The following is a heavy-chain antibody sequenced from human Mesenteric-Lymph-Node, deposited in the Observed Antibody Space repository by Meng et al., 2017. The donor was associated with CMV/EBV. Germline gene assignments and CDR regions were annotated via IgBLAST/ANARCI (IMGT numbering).Heavy chain of an antibody. Sequence: LKISCAASGFTFSDYYMSWIRQAPGKGLEWVSYISSSGSTIYYADSVKGRFTISRDNAKNSLYLQMNSLRAEDTAVYYCARGGEFGYVGMDVWGQGTTVTVSS. CDR3: ARGGEFGYVGMDV. V-gene: IGHV3-11*04. CDR2: ISSSGSTI. D-gene: IGHD3-10*01. CDR1: GFTFSDYY. J-gene: IGHJ6*02.